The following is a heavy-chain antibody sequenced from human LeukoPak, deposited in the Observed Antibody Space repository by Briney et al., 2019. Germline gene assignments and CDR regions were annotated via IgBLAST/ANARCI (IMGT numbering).Heavy chain of an antibody. Sequence: SVKVSCKASGFTFTSSAVQWVRQARGQRLEWIGWIVVGSGNTNDAQKFQERVTITRDMSTSTAYMELSSLRSEDTAVYYCARGSQGRYDFWSGYPYYYYGMDVWGQGTTVTVSS. CDR3: ARGSQGRYDFWSGYPYYYYGMDV. CDR2: IVVGSGNT. J-gene: IGHJ6*02. V-gene: IGHV1-58*01. D-gene: IGHD3-3*01. CDR1: GFTFTSSA.